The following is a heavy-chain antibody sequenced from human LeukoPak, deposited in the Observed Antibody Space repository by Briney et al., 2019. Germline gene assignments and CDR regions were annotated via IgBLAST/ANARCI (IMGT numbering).Heavy chain of an antibody. CDR1: GFTFSSYA. Sequence: GGSLRLSCAASGFTFSSYAMSWVRQAPGKGLEWVSVITGSGGSTYYADSVKGRFTISRDNSKNTLYLQMNSLRAGDTAVYYCAKDRSYYDSSIDSDYWGQGTLVTVSS. V-gene: IGHV3-23*01. D-gene: IGHD3-22*01. J-gene: IGHJ4*02. CDR2: ITGSGGST. CDR3: AKDRSYYDSSIDSDY.